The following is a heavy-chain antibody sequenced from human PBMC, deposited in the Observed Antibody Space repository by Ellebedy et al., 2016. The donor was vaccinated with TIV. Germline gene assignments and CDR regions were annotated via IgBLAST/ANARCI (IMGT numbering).Heavy chain of an antibody. V-gene: IGHV4-4*02. CDR1: GGSISSSNW. D-gene: IGHD1-7*01. CDR2: IYHSGST. Sequence: SETLSLXXAVSGGSISSSNWWSWVRQPPGKGVEWIGEIYHSGSTHYNPSLKSRVTISVDKSKNQFSLKLSSVTAADTAVYYCARAWGFKLNYFYYGMDVWGQGTTVTVSS. CDR3: ARAWGFKLNYFYYGMDV. J-gene: IGHJ6*02.